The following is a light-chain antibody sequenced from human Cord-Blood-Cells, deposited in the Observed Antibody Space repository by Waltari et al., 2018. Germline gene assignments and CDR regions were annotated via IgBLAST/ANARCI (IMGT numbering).Light chain of an antibody. CDR3: CSYAGSSTYV. V-gene: IGLV2-23*01. Sequence: QSALTQPASVSGSPGQSITISCTGTSSDVGSYNLVSWYQQHPGKAPKLMFYEGSKRPSVVSNRFDGSKSGNTASLTISGLQAEDEADYYCCSYAGSSTYVFGTGTKVTIL. CDR2: EGS. CDR1: SSDVGSYNL. J-gene: IGLJ1*01.